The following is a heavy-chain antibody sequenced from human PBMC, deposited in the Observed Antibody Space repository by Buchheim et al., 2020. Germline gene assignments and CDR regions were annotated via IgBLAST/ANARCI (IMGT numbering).Heavy chain of an antibody. CDR2: MNHSGNT. J-gene: IGHJ4*02. Sequence: QVQLQQWGAGLLKTSETLSLTCAVYGGSFSGYSWTWIRQPPGKGLEWIGEMNHSGNTNYSPSLKSRVTISEDKSKNRFSLKRSSVTAADPAVYYCARGGYSYTFDGGGKGAL. CDR1: GGSFSGYS. V-gene: IGHV4-34*01. CDR3: ARGGYSYTFDG. D-gene: IGHD5-18*01.